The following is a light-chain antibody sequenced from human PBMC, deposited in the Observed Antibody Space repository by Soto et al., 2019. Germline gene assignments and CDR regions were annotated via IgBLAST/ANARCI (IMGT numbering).Light chain of an antibody. CDR3: ASWDDGLNGPV. V-gene: IGLV1-36*01. Sequence: QSVLTQPPSVSAAPRQRVTISCSGSSSNIGSNTVSWYQQIPGKTPQLLIFFADLLSSGVSDRFSGSKSGASASLAISGLQSDEEAEYYCASWDDGLNGPVFGGGTQLTVL. CDR1: SSNIGSNT. CDR2: FAD. J-gene: IGLJ2*01.